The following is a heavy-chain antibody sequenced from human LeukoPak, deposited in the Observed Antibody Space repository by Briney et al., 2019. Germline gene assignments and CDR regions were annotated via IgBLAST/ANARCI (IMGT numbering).Heavy chain of an antibody. CDR2: IYYSGST. D-gene: IGHD3-3*01. V-gene: IGHV4-59*08. CDR3: ARQLEDAFDI. J-gene: IGHJ3*02. Sequence: SETLSLTCTVSGGSISRYYWSWIRQPPGKGLEWIGYIYYSGSTNYNPSLKSRVTISVDTSKNQFSLKLSSVTAADTAVYYCARQLEDAFDIWGQGTMVTVSS. CDR1: GGSISRYY.